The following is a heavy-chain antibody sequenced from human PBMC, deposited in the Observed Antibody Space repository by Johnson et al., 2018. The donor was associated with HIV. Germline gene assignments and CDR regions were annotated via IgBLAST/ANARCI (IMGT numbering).Heavy chain of an antibody. Sequence: QVQLVESGGGVVQPGRSLRLSCAASGFTFSSYAIHWVRQAPGKGLEWVAVISYDGSNKYYADSVKGRFTFSRDHSKNTLYLQMNSLRAEDTAVYYCARGGGWGWRGLLGLPWAMWG. J-gene: IGHJ1*01. CDR1: GFTFSSYA. D-gene: IGHD3-3*01. CDR3: ARGGGWGWRGLLGLPWAM. CDR2: ISYDGSNK. V-gene: IGHV3-30*04.